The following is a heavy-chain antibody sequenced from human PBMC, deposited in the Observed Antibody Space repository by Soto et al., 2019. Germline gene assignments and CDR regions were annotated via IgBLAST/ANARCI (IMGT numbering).Heavy chain of an antibody. CDR3: ARHIVVVPAAMGTVTYYYYGMDV. Sequence: GESLKISCQGSGYSFTSYWISWVRQMPGKGLEWMGRIDPSDSYTNYSPSFQGHVTISADKSISTAYLQWSSLKASDTAMYYCARHIVVVPAAMGTVTYYYYGMDVWGQGTTVTVSS. J-gene: IGHJ6*02. D-gene: IGHD2-2*01. CDR1: GYSFTSYW. CDR2: IDPSDSYT. V-gene: IGHV5-10-1*01.